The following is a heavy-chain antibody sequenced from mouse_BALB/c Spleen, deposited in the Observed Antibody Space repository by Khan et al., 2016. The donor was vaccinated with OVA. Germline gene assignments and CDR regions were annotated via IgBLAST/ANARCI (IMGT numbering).Heavy chain of an antibody. CDR3: AIDYGSSYWCAY. CDR1: GYTFTSYI. CDR2: INTYNDGT. Sequence: VQLQQSGPELVKPGASVKMSCKASGYTFTSYIMHWVKQKPGQGLEWIGYINTYNDGTKYNEKIKGKATLTSDKSSSIAYMDLNSLTSEDSAVSYCAIDYGSSYWCAYWGQGTLVPVSA. V-gene: IGHV1S136*01. J-gene: IGHJ3*01. D-gene: IGHD1-1*01.